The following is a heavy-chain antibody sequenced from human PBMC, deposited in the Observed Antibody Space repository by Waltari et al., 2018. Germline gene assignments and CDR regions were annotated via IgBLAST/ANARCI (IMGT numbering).Heavy chain of an antibody. CDR1: GGSISSHY. V-gene: IGHV4-59*11. J-gene: IGHJ6*02. CDR2: IYYSGST. CDR3: ATQQLVYYGMVV. Sequence: QVQLQESGPGLVKPSETLSLTCTVSGGSISSHYWSWIRQPPGKGLAWTGYIYYSGSTNYNASLKSRVTISVDTSKNQFSLKLSSVTASDTAVYYCATQQLVYYGMVVWVRGTTVTVSS. D-gene: IGHD6-13*01.